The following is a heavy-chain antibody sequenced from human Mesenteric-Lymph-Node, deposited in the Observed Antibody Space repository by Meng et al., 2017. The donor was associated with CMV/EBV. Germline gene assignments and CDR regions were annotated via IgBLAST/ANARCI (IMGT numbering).Heavy chain of an antibody. Sequence: GSLRLSCAVYGGSFSGYYWSWIRQPPGKGLEWIGEINHSGSTNYNPSLKSRVTISVDTSKNQFSLKLSSVTAADTAVYYCARCRQAPKLTAYYGMDVWGQGTTVTVSS. CDR1: GGSFSGYY. CDR3: ARCRQAPKLTAYYGMDV. J-gene: IGHJ6*02. CDR2: INHSGST. V-gene: IGHV4-34*01. D-gene: IGHD1-7*01.